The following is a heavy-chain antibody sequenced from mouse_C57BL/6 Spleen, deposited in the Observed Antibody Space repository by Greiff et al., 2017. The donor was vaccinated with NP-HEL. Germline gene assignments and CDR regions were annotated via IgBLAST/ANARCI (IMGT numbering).Heavy chain of an antibody. D-gene: IGHD2-4*01. CDR1: GYTFTDYE. CDR2: IDPETGGT. V-gene: IGHV1-15*01. J-gene: IGHJ2*01. Sequence: VQLQQSGAELVRPGASVTLSCKASGYTFTDYEMHWVKQTPVHGLEWIGAIDPETGGTAYNQKFKGKAILTADKSSSTAYMELRRLTSEDSAVYYCTEGDYGSLDYWGQGTTLTVSS. CDR3: TEGDYGSLDY.